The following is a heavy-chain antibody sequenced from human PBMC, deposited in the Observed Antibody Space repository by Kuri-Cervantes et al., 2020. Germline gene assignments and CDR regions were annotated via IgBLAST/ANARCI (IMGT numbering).Heavy chain of an antibody. D-gene: IGHD4-17*01. CDR3: ARLAGYGEYFDY. J-gene: IGHJ4*02. CDR2: INHSGST. Sequence: SETLSLTCAVYGGSFSTYYWTWIRQPPGKGLEWIGEINHSGSTNYNPSLKSRVTISVDTSKKQISLRLSSVTTTDTAVYYCARLAGYGEYFDYWGQGTLVTVSS. CDR1: GGSFSTYY. V-gene: IGHV4-34*01.